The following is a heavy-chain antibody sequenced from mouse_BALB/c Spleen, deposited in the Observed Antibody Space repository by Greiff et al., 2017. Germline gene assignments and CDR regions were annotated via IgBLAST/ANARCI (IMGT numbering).Heavy chain of an antibody. Sequence: EVQLQESGPGLVKPSQSLSLTCTVTGYSITSDYAWNWIRQFPGNKLEWMGYMSYSGSTSYNPSLKSRISITRDTSKNQFFLQLNSVTTEDTATYYCARSEYGNLYAMDYWGQGTSVTVSS. CDR2: MSYSGST. CDR1: GYSITSDYA. V-gene: IGHV3-2*02. CDR3: ARSEYGNLYAMDY. D-gene: IGHD2-10*02. J-gene: IGHJ4*01.